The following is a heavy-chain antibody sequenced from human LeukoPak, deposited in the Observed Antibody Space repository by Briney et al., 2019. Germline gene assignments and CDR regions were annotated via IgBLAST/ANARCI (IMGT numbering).Heavy chain of an antibody. Sequence: SETLSLTCTLSGYSISSGYYWGWIRQPPGKGLEWIGSIYHSGSTYYNPSLKSRVTISVDTSKNQFSLKLSSVTAADTAVYYCARRYDGSFDYWGQGTMVTVSS. V-gene: IGHV4-38-2*02. J-gene: IGHJ4*02. D-gene: IGHD5-24*01. CDR2: IYHSGST. CDR1: GYSISSGYY. CDR3: ARRYDGSFDY.